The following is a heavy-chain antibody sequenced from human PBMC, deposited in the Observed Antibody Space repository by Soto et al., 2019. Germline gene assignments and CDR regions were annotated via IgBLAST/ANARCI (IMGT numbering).Heavy chain of an antibody. Sequence: EVQLVESGGGVVRPGGSLRLSCAASGFTFDDYGMSWVRQAPGKGLEWVSGINWNGGSTGYADSVKGRFTISRDNAKNSLYLQMNSLRAEDTALYHCARGLRYFDWVETGDAFDIWGQGTMVTVSS. J-gene: IGHJ3*02. CDR2: INWNGGST. V-gene: IGHV3-20*01. CDR3: ARGLRYFDWVETGDAFDI. CDR1: GFTFDDYG. D-gene: IGHD3-9*01.